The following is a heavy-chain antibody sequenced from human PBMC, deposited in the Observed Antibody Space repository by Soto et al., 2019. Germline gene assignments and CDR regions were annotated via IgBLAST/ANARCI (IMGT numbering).Heavy chain of an antibody. CDR3: ARGRAWGSGSYSHRTGWFDP. CDR1: GGSFSGYY. J-gene: IGHJ5*02. CDR2: INHSGST. V-gene: IGHV4-34*01. Sequence: SETLSLTCAVYGGSFSGYYWSWIRQPPGKGLEWIGEINHSGSTNYNPSLKSRVTISVDTSKNQFSLKLSSVTAADTAVYYCARGRAWGSGSYSHRTGWFDPWGQGTLVTVSS. D-gene: IGHD3-10*01.